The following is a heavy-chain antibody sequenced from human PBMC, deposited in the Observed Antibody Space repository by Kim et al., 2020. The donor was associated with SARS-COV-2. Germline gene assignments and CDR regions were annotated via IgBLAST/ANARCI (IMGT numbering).Heavy chain of an antibody. D-gene: IGHD3-16*02. J-gene: IGHJ1*01. Sequence: SVKVSCKASGGTFRNYVISWVRQAPGQGLEWMGGIIPFSGKANYAQKFQGRVAITADESARSVNMDMSVLTYDDTAVYYCARGTPLDPRIGLVELSLYSEYFQHWGQGTLVTVSS. V-gene: IGHV1-69*13. CDR2: IIPFSGKA. CDR3: ARGTPLDPRIGLVELSLYSEYFQH. CDR1: GGTFRNYV.